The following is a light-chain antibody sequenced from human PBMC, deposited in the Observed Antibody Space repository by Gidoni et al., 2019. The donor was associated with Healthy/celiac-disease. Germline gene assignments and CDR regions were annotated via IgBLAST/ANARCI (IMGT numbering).Light chain of an antibody. CDR1: QSVSSSY. CDR2: GAS. CDR3: QQYGSSQT. J-gene: IGKJ1*01. Sequence: EMVLTQSPGTLSLSIWERAPLSCRASQSVSSSYLAWCQQKPGQAPRLLIYGASSRATGITDRFSGSGSGTDFTLTISRLEPEDFAVYYCQQYGSSQTFGQGTKVEIK. V-gene: IGKV3-20*01.